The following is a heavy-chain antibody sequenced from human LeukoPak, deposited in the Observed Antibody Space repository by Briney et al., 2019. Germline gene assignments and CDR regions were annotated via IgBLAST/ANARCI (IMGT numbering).Heavy chain of an antibody. CDR2: ISSSSSTI. D-gene: IGHD5-12*01. J-gene: IGHJ3*01. V-gene: IGHV3-48*01. Sequence: GGSLRLSCAASGFTFSSYSMNWVRQAPGKGLEWVSYISSSSSTIYYADSVKGRFTISRDNAKNSLYLQMNSLRSGDTAVYYCARGAYTGFDVWGQGTVVTVSS. CDR3: ARGAYTGFDV. CDR1: GFTFSSYS.